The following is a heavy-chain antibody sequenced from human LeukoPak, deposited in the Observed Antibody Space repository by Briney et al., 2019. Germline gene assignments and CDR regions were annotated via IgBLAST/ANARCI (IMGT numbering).Heavy chain of an antibody. D-gene: IGHD1-14*01. CDR1: GGPISSGGYS. CDR3: ARGAFIIGQYAFDI. J-gene: IGHJ3*02. Sequence: PSETLSLTCAVSGGPISSGGYSWSWIRQPPGKGLEWIGYIYHSGSTYYNPSLKSRVTISVDRSKNQFSLKLSSVTAADTAVYYCARGAFIIGQYAFDIWGQGTMVTVSS. V-gene: IGHV4-30-2*01. CDR2: IYHSGST.